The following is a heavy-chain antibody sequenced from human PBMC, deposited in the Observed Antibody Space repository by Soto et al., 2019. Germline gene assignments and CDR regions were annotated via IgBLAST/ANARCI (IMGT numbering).Heavy chain of an antibody. V-gene: IGHV3-23*01. CDR2: LLRSGSSA. CDR3: AKDAISGDGIWFMDS. J-gene: IGHJ5*02. CDR1: GFTFRNYA. Sequence: GGSLRLSCAASGFTFRNYAMTWARQAPGKGLEWVSSLLRSGSSAYYADSVRGRFTISSDTSANSLYLQMDNLRAEAPAIYSSAKDAISGDGIWFMDSWGKETVVTVPQ. D-gene: IGHD4-17*01.